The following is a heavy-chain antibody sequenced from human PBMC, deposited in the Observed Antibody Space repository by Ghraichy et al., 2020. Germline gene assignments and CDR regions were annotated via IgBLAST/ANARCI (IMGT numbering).Heavy chain of an antibody. CDR2: IDWDDDK. J-gene: IGHJ4*02. CDR1: GFSLSTSGMR. D-gene: IGHD1-26*01. CDR3: ARIGAGGTMNYFDY. V-gene: IGHV2-70*04. Sequence: SGPTLVKPTQTLTLTCTFSGFSLSTSGMRVTWIRQPPGKALEWLARIDWDDDKFYSTSLKTRLTISKDTSKNQVVLTMTNMDPVDTATYYCARIGAGGTMNYFDYWGQGIRVTVSS.